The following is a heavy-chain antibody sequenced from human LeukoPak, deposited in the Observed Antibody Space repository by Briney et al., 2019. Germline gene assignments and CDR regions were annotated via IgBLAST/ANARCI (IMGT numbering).Heavy chain of an antibody. CDR2: INTNSGGT. Sequence: ASVKLSCKASGYTFTGYYMHWVRQAPGQGLEGMGWINTNSGGTNYAQKFQGRVTMTRDTSISTAYMELSRLRSDDTAVYYCARGKTAPGDYWGQGTLVTVSS. V-gene: IGHV1-2*02. CDR1: GYTFTGYY. CDR3: ARGKTAPGDY. D-gene: IGHD5-18*01. J-gene: IGHJ4*02.